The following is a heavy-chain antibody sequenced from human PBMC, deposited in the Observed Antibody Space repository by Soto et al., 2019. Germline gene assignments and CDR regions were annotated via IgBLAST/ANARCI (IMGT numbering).Heavy chain of an antibody. V-gene: IGHV4-59*08. J-gene: IGHJ4*02. CDR3: ARHGVWSHGLFDY. D-gene: IGHD2-8*01. CDR1: GGSISGYC. CDR2: IYYSGSK. Sequence: SETLSLTGTVSGGSISGYCWIWIRQPPGKGLERIGYIYYSGSKKYHPSIKSRLTISVDKSKNQSSLKLSSVTAADTAVYYCARHGVWSHGLFDYWGQGTLVTVSS.